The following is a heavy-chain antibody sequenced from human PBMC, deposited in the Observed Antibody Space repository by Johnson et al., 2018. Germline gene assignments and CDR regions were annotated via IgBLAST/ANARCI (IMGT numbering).Heavy chain of an antibody. CDR3: ARDQSWSVGPLDYYGMDV. J-gene: IGHJ6*02. CDR1: GFTFSSYS. V-gene: IGHV3-21*01. Sequence: EVQLVESGGGLVKPGGSLRLSCAASGFTFSSYSMNWVRQAPGKGLEWVSSISSSSSYIYYADSVKGRFTISRDNAKNSLYLQMNSLRAEDTAVYYCARDQSWSVGPLDYYGMDVWGQGTTVTVSS. CDR2: ISSSSSYI. D-gene: IGHD3-3*01.